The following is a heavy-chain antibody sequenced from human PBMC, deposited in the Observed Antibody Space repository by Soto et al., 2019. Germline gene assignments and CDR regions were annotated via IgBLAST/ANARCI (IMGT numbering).Heavy chain of an antibody. CDR2: IYSGGST. D-gene: IGHD2-15*01. CDR3: ARDCGGGSCSSGGVDY. J-gene: IGHJ4*02. V-gene: IGHV3-66*01. CDR1: GLTVSNNY. Sequence: GGSLRLSCAASGLTVSNNYMSWVRQAPGKGLEWVSDIYSGGSTYYADSVKGRLTISRDNSKNTLYLQMDSLRPEDTAVYYCARDCGGGSCSSGGVDYWGQGTLVTVSS.